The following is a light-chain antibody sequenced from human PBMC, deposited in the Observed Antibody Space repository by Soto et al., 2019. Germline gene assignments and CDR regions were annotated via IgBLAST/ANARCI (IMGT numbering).Light chain of an antibody. J-gene: IGKJ4*02. CDR2: VAS. CDR3: QQTCSTPPLT. Sequence: DIQMTQSPSSLSASVGASVTITCRASQSINTYLNWYQQKPGKAPTLRLYVASTLQSGVPSRFRGRGSGRDVTPTIISLQPADVATYCGQQTCSTPPLTCGGGTNVEIE. V-gene: IGKV1-39*01. CDR1: QSINTY.